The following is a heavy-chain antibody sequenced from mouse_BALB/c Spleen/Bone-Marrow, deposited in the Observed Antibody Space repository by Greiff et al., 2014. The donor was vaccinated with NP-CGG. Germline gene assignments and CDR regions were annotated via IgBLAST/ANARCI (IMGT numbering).Heavy chain of an antibody. CDR1: GFSLTSYV. V-gene: IGHV2-9*02. Sequence: QVQLKESGPGLVAPSQSLSITCTVSGFSLTSYVVHWVRQPPGKGLEWLGVIWAGGSANYNSDFKSRLSISKDKSKSQVFIKMNSLQSDDTAVYYGASGGSSRAGFAYWGQGTLVTVSA. CDR3: ASGGSSRAGFAY. D-gene: IGHD1-1*01. CDR2: IWAGGSA. J-gene: IGHJ3*01.